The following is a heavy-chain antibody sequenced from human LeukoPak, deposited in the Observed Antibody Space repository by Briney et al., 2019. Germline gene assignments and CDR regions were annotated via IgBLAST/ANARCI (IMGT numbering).Heavy chain of an antibody. CDR1: GGSISSYY. CDR3: ARSDPSYDFWSGYPSEWFDP. CDR2: IYYSGST. J-gene: IGHJ5*02. V-gene: IGHV4-59*01. Sequence: SETLSLTCTVSGGSISSYYWSWIRQPPGKGLEWIGYIYYSGSTNYNPSLKSRVTISVDTSKNQFSLKLSSVTAADTAVYYCARSDPSYDFWSGYPSEWFDPWGQGTLVPVSS. D-gene: IGHD3-3*01.